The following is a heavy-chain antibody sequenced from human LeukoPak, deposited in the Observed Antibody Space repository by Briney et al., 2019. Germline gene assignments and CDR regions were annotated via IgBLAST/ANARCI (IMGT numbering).Heavy chain of an antibody. V-gene: IGHV1-2*02. CDR2: INPNSGGT. CDR3: ARYYDFWSGSFDY. D-gene: IGHD3-3*01. Sequence: ASVKVSCKASGYTFTGYYMHWVRQAPGQGLEWMGWINPNSGGTNYAQKFQGRVTMTRDTSISTAYMELSRLRSDDTAVYYCARYYDFWSGSFDYWGQGTLVTVSS. CDR1: GYTFTGYY. J-gene: IGHJ4*02.